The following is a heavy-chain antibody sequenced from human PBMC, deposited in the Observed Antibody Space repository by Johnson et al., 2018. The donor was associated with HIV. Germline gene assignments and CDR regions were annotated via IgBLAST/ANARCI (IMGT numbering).Heavy chain of an antibody. Sequence: VQLVESGGGLVQPGGSLRLSCAASGFTVSSYDMHWVRQATGKGLEWVSGIGTGGDTYYPGSVKGRFTISRENAKNSLYLQMNSLRAGDKAVYYCARDQAKGAFDIWGQGTKVTVSS. CDR3: ARDQAKGAFDI. J-gene: IGHJ3*02. CDR1: GFTVSSYD. CDR2: IGTGGDT. V-gene: IGHV3-13*01.